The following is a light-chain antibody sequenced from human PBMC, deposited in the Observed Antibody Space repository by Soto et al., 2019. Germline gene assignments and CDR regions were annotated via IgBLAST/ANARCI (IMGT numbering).Light chain of an antibody. CDR2: GAS. Sequence: DIQMTQSPSSLSASAGDRVTITCRASQGLTNNLAWYQQKPGKAPKLLIYGASILASGVPSRFSGGGSGTDYTLTISSLQPEDVATYYCQKYNRAPQTFAQGTKVEIK. V-gene: IGKV1-27*01. CDR1: QGLTNN. J-gene: IGKJ1*01. CDR3: QKYNRAPQT.